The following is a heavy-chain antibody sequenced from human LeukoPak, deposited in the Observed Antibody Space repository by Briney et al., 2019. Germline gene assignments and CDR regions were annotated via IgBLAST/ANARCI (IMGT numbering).Heavy chain of an antibody. J-gene: IGHJ6*03. D-gene: IGHD2-15*01. CDR3: AKVSYCSGGSCYWNYMDV. Sequence: PGGSLRLSCAASGFTFSSYSMNWVRQAPGKGLEWVSSISSSSSYIYYADSVKGRFTISRGNAKNSLYLQMNSLRAEDTAVYYCAKVSYCSGGSCYWNYMDVWGKGTTVTISS. CDR1: GFTFSSYS. V-gene: IGHV3-21*01. CDR2: ISSSSSYI.